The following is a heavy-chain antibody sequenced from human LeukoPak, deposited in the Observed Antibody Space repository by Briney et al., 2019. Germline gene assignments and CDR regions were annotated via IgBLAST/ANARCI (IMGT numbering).Heavy chain of an antibody. Sequence: PSETLSLTCAVYGGSFSGYYWSWIRQPPGKGLEWIGEINHSGSTNHNPSLKSRVTISVDTSKNQFSLKLSSVTAAVTAVYYCAAAASGSSADYWGQGTLVTVSS. CDR3: AAAASGSSADY. CDR2: INHSGST. D-gene: IGHD1-26*01. V-gene: IGHV4-34*01. J-gene: IGHJ4*02. CDR1: GGSFSGYY.